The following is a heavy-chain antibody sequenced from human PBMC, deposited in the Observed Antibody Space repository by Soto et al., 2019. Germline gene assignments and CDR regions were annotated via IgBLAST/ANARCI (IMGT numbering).Heavy chain of an antibody. Sequence: ASVKVSCKASGYTFTNYAMHWVRQAPGQRLEWMGWINAGNGNTKYSQKFQGRVTITRDTSASTAYMELSSLRSEDTAVYYCARGLKEVLRYFDWLSIGGYYYYGMDVWGQGTTVTVSS. J-gene: IGHJ6*02. CDR3: ARGLKEVLRYFDWLSIGGYYYYGMDV. D-gene: IGHD3-9*01. CDR1: GYTFTNYA. V-gene: IGHV1-3*01. CDR2: INAGNGNT.